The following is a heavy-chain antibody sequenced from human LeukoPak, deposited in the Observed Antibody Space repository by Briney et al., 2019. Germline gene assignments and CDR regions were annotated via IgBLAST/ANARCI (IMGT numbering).Heavy chain of an antibody. D-gene: IGHD6-13*01. CDR2: INHSGST. CDR3: ASRTGIAAAGTMFDY. Sequence: SETLSLTCAVYGGSFSGYYWSWTRQPPGKGLEWIGEINHSGSTNYNPSLKSRVTISVDTSKNQFSLKLSSVTAADTAVYYCASRTGIAAAGTMFDYWGQGTLVTVSS. V-gene: IGHV4-34*01. J-gene: IGHJ4*02. CDR1: GGSFSGYY.